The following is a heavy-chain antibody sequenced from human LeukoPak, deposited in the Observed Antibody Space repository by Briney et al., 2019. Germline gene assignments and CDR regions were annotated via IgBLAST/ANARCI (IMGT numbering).Heavy chain of an antibody. CDR2: MNPNSGNT. V-gene: IGHV1-8*01. J-gene: IGHJ4*02. CDR1: GYTFTSYD. D-gene: IGHD3-3*01. CDR3: ARASGPYYDFWSGYGSDY. Sequence: GASVKVSCKASGYTFTSYDINWVRQATGRGLEWMGWMNPNSGNTGYAQKFQGRVTMTRDTSTSTVYMELSSLRSEDTAVYYCARASGPYYDFWSGYGSDYWGQGTLVTVSS.